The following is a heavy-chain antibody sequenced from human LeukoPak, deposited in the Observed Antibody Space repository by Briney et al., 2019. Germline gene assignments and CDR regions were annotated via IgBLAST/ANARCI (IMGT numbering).Heavy chain of an antibody. Sequence: GGSLRLSCAASGFTFSSYAMSWVRQAPGKGLEWGSDISGSDGSTDYADSVKGRFTISRDNSKNTLYLQMNSLRAEDTAVYYCAKDLSYDILTGLSEGYFDYWGQGALFTVSS. CDR3: AKDLSYDILTGLSEGYFDY. CDR2: ISGSDGST. D-gene: IGHD3-9*01. J-gene: IGHJ4*02. V-gene: IGHV3-23*01. CDR1: GFTFSSYA.